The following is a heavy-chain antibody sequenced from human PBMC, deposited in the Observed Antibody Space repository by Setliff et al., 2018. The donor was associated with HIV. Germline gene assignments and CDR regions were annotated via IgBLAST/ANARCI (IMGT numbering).Heavy chain of an antibody. CDR2: IYYTGTT. Sequence: SETLSLACTVSGGSISSSSYYWGWIRQPPGKGLELIGSIYYTGTTYYHPSLGSRVTLSVDMSRNQFSLRLTSVTAADTGVYYCARHSDSSSWPPGGYYHYMDVWGKGTTVTV. CDR1: GGSISSSSYY. D-gene: IGHD6-13*01. CDR3: ARHSDSSSWPPGGYYHYMDV. J-gene: IGHJ6*03. V-gene: IGHV4-39*01.